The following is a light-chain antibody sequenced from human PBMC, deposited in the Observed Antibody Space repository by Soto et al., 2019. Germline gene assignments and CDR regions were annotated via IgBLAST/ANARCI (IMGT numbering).Light chain of an antibody. CDR1: QDITNY. J-gene: IGKJ2*02. CDR3: QQFDSVPCT. V-gene: IGKV1-33*01. CDR2: DAS. Sequence: IQMTQSPSSLSASVGDRVTITCQASQDITNYLIWYQQKPGKAPKVLIYDASSLGTGVSSRFSGSGSGTHFNLTISSLQPEDIATYYDQQFDSVPCTFGQGTKLEIK.